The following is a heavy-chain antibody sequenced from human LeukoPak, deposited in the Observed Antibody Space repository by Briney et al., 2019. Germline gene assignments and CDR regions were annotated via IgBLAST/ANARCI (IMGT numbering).Heavy chain of an antibody. CDR2: ISAYNGNT. J-gene: IGHJ4*02. Sequence: GASVKVSCKASGYTFTSYGISWVRQAPGQGLEWMGWISAYNGNTNYAQKLQGRVTMTTDTSTSTAYMELRSLRSDDTAVYYCARGVPITMVRGVITGPLDYWGQGTLVTVSS. CDR1: GYTFTSYG. V-gene: IGHV1-18*01. D-gene: IGHD3-10*01. CDR3: ARGVPITMVRGVITGPLDY.